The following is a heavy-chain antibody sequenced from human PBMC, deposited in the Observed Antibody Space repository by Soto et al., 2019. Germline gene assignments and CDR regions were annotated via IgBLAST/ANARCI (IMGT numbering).Heavy chain of an antibody. V-gene: IGHV1-69*10. CDR3: VRAAKRYFDY. Sequence: SVKVSCKASGGTYNTFAISWARQAPGQGLEWMGGIIPVLGPAFYAQKFQGRVTITADKSTTTAYLELTSLRSEDTAVYYCVRAAKRYFDYWGQGTLVTVSS. CDR2: IIPVLGPA. CDR1: GGTYNTFA. J-gene: IGHJ4*02.